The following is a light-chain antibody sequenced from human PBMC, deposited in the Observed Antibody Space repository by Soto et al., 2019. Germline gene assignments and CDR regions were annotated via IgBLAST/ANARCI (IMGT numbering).Light chain of an antibody. CDR2: GAS. V-gene: IGKV3-20*01. CDR1: QTVTSND. CDR3: QQYAGSPST. Sequence: EIVLTQSPGTLSLSPGERATLSCMASQTVTSNDLAWYKRKPGQAPRLLIYGASSRATDIPDRFSGSGSGTDFTLTITRLEPEDFAVYFCQQYAGSPSTFGQGTKVEIK. J-gene: IGKJ1*01.